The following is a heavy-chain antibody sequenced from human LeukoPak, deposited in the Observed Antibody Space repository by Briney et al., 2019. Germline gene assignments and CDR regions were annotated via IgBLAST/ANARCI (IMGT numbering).Heavy chain of an antibody. CDR3: ARHVNLDSGWYFDY. J-gene: IGHJ4*02. CDR2: IYYSGST. Sequence: SETLSLTCTVSGVSISSYYWSWIRQPPGKGLEWIGYIYYSGSTNYNPSLKSRVTISVDTSKNQFSLKLSSVTAADTAVYYCARHVNLDSGWYFDYWGQGTLVTVSS. V-gene: IGHV4-59*08. CDR1: GVSISSYY. D-gene: IGHD6-19*01.